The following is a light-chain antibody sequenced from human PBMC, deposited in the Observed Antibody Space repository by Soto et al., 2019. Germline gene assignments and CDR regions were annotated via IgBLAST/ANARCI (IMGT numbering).Light chain of an antibody. CDR1: SSNIGSYT. CDR2: SND. V-gene: IGLV1-44*01. J-gene: IGLJ2*01. Sequence: QSVLTQPPSASGTPGQRVTISCSGSSSNIGSYTVNWYQQLPGTAPKLLIYSNDQRPSGVPDRISGSKSGTSASLAISGLHSEDEVDYYCAAWDDSLNGPVVFGGGTKLTVL. CDR3: AAWDDSLNGPVV.